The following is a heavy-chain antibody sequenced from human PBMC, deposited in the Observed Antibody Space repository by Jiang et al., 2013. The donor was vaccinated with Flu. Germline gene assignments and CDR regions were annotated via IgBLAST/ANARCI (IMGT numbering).Heavy chain of an antibody. CDR1: GGTFSSYA. D-gene: IGHD2-2*01. J-gene: IGHJ6*03. Sequence: VQLVESGAEVKKPGSSVKVSCKASGGTFSSYAISWVRQAPGQGLEWMGGIIPIFGTANYAQKFQGRVTITADESTSTAYMELSSLRSEDTAVYYCAREGVHEGVVVPAAMGDYYYYYMDVWG. CDR3: AREGVHEGVVVPAAMGDYYYYYMDV. V-gene: IGHV1-69*01. CDR2: IIPIFGTA.